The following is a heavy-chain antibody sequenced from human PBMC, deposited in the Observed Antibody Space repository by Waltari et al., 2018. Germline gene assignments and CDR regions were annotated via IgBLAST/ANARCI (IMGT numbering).Heavy chain of an antibody. J-gene: IGHJ3*02. CDR2: IYYSGSI. D-gene: IGHD6-19*01. Sequence: QVQLQESGPGLVKLSETLSLTCTVSGGSISSYYWRWIRQPPGKGLEWIGYIYYSGSINYNLSLKRRVTISVDTSENQFSRELSSVTSADTAVYYGAREPGIAVADRGAFDIWGQGTMVTVSS. CDR1: GGSISSYY. CDR3: AREPGIAVADRGAFDI. V-gene: IGHV4-59*12.